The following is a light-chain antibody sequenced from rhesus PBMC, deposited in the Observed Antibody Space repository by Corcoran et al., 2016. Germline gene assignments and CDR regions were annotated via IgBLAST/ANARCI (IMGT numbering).Light chain of an antibody. CDR1: QSLIHSDGNTY. V-gene: IGKV2-62*02. J-gene: IGKJ3*01. CDR2: KVS. CDR3: GQGTKVPFT. Sequence: DVVMTQSPLSLPITPGQPASISCRSSQSLIHSDGNTYLSWYQQKPGQPPRVLIYKVSNWYSWVQDRFSGSGAGTDCTLKISRVEAEDVGVYYCGQGTKVPFTFGPGTKLDIK.